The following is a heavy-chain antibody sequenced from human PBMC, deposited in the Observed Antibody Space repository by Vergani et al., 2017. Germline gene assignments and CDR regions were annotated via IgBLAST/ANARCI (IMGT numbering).Heavy chain of an antibody. D-gene: IGHD3-22*01. Sequence: EVQLVQSGAEVKKPGESLKISCQISGYSFTNYRIGWVRQLPGKGLEWMGIIHPADSDTRYSPSFQGRVIISVDKSIRTAYLQRSSLRASDSAMYYCARLYGRDSSGSKYFDYWGQGTLVTVSS. CDR2: IHPADSDT. CDR1: GYSFTNYR. V-gene: IGHV5-51*01. CDR3: ARLYGRDSSGSKYFDY. J-gene: IGHJ4*02.